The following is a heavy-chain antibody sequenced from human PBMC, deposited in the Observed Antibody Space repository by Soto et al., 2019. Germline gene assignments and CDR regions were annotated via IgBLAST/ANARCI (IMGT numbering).Heavy chain of an antibody. D-gene: IGHD6-13*01. CDR3: AKGPFIAAGSTTRFDN. CDR2: ISGSGGST. V-gene: IGHV3-23*01. J-gene: IGHJ4*02. Sequence: GGSLRLSCAASGFTFSFYAMSWVRQAPGKGLEWVSTISGSGGSTYYADSVKGRFTITRDNSKDTLYLQMNSLRAEDTAVYYCAKGPFIAAGSTTRFDNWGQGTLVTVSS. CDR1: GFTFSFYA.